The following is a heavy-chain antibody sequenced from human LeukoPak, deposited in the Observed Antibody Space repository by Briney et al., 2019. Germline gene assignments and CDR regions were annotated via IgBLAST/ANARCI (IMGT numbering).Heavy chain of an antibody. Sequence: ASVKVSCKASGYTFTSYYMHWVRQAPGQGLEWMGIINPSGGSTSYAQKFQGRVTMTRDTSTSTVYMELSSLRSEDTAVYYCAREGRGITIFGVVTPNNWFDPWAREPWSPSPQ. CDR2: INPSGGST. D-gene: IGHD3-3*01. CDR1: GYTFTSYY. V-gene: IGHV1-46*01. J-gene: IGHJ5*02. CDR3: AREGRGITIFGVVTPNNWFDP.